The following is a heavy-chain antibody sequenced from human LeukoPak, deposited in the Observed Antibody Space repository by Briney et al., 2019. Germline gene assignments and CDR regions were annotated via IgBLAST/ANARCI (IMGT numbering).Heavy chain of an antibody. V-gene: IGHV3-23*01. J-gene: IGHJ6*02. D-gene: IGHD1-26*01. CDR1: GFTFNNYA. Sequence: PGGSLRLSCAASGFTFNNYAMNWVRQAPGKGLEWVSAISGSGGSTYYADSVKGRFTISRDNSKNTLYLQMNSLRAEDTAVYYCAKLELSSYYYYYGMDVWGQGTTVTVSS. CDR2: ISGSGGST. CDR3: AKLELSSYYYYYGMDV.